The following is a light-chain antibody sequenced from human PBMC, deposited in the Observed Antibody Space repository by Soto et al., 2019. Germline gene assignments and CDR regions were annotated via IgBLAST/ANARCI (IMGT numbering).Light chain of an antibody. CDR2: EVN. J-gene: IGLJ1*01. Sequence: SVLTQPPSASGSPGQSVSISCTGTSSDVGGYNYVSWYQQHPGKAPKLMIYEVNKRPSGVPDRFSGSKSGNPASLTVSGLQAEDEADYYCSSYAGSTNVFGTGTKVT. CDR1: SSDVGGYNY. V-gene: IGLV2-8*01. CDR3: SSYAGSTNV.